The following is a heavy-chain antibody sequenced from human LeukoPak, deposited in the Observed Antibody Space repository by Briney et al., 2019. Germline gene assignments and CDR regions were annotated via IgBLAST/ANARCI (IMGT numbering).Heavy chain of an antibody. Sequence: GSLRLSCAASGFTFSSYSMNWVRQAPGKGLEWIGSIYYSGSTYYNPSLKSRVTISVDTSKNQFSLKLSSVTAADTAVYYCARNQNSGSYGDAFDIWGQGTMVTVSS. CDR1: GFTFSSYS. CDR3: ARNQNSGSYGDAFDI. J-gene: IGHJ3*02. CDR2: IYYSGST. D-gene: IGHD1-26*01. V-gene: IGHV4-39*07.